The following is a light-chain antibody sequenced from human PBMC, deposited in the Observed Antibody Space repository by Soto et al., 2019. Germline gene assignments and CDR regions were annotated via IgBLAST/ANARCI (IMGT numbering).Light chain of an antibody. CDR2: DVS. CDR3: ISYTSDDVRYV. Sequence: SVLTQPRSVSGSPGQSVTISCTGTSSDVGVYNYVSWYQQHPGKAPKLMIYDVSQRPSGVPDRFSGSKSGNTASLTISGLQAEDEADYYCISYTSDDVRYVFGTGTKVTVL. CDR1: SSDVGVYNY. V-gene: IGLV2-11*01. J-gene: IGLJ1*01.